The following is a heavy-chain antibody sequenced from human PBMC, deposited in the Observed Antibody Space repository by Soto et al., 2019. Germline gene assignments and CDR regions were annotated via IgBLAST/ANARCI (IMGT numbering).Heavy chain of an antibody. CDR3: ASEVPTRRGRWFDP. Sequence: SETLSLTCAVYGGSFSGYYWSWIRQPPGKGLEWIGEINHSGSTNYNPSLKSRVTISVDTSKNQFSLKLSSVTAADTAVYYCASEVPTRRGRWFDPWGQGTLVTVSS. V-gene: IGHV4-34*01. CDR1: GGSFSGYY. J-gene: IGHJ5*02. D-gene: IGHD3-16*01. CDR2: INHSGST.